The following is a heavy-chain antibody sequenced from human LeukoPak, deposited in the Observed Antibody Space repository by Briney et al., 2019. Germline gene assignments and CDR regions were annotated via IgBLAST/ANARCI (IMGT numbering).Heavy chain of an antibody. CDR1: GFTFSSYW. J-gene: IGHJ3*02. D-gene: IGHD6-6*01. CDR2: ISGDERSI. CDR3: AKDLRGYHSSSNAFDI. V-gene: IGHV3-74*01. Sequence: GGSLRLSCAASGFTFSSYWMHWVRQAPGKGLEWVSRISGDERSISYADSVQDRFTISRDNAKSTLYLQMNSLRAEDTAVYYCAKDLRGYHSSSNAFDIWGQGTMVTVSS.